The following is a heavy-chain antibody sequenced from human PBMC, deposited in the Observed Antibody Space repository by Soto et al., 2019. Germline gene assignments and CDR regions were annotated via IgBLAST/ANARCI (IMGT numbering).Heavy chain of an antibody. CDR1: GGSFSGYY. V-gene: IGHV4-34*01. D-gene: IGHD6-19*01. J-gene: IGHJ6*02. Sequence: QVQLQQWGAGLLKPSETLSLTCAVYGGSFSGYYWSWIRQPPGKGLEWIGEINHSGSTNYNPSLKSRVTISVDTSKNQFSLKLSSVTAADTAVYYCVRVPYSSGWYRGYGMDVWGQGTTVTVSS. CDR2: INHSGST. CDR3: VRVPYSSGWYRGYGMDV.